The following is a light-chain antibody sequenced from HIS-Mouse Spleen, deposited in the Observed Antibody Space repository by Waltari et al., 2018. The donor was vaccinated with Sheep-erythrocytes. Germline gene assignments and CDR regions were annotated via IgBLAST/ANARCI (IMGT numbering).Light chain of an antibody. V-gene: IGLV2-11*01. CDR3: CSYAGSYNHV. CDR2: DVS. Sequence: QSALTQPRSVSGSPGQSVTISCTGTSSDVGGYNYVSWYQQHPGKAPNISIYDVSKRPSGVPDRVSGSKSGNTASLPISGLQAEDEADYYCCSYAGSYNHVFATGTKVTVL. J-gene: IGLJ1*01. CDR1: SSDVGGYNY.